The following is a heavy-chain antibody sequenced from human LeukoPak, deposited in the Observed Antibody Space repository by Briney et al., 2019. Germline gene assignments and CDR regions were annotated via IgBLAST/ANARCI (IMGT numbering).Heavy chain of an antibody. CDR2: IGTAGDT. CDR1: GFTFSSYD. CDR3: ARASSSWYAFDY. Sequence: GGSLRLSCAASGFTFSSYDMRWVRQATGKGLEWVSAIGTAGDTYYPGSVKGRFTISRENAKNSLYLQMNSLRAGDTAVYYCARASSSWYAFDYWGQGTLVTVSS. J-gene: IGHJ4*02. D-gene: IGHD6-13*01. V-gene: IGHV3-13*01.